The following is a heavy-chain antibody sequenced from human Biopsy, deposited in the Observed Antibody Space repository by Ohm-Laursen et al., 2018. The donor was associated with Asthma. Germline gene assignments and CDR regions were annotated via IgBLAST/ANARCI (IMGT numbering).Heavy chain of an antibody. CDR2: ITGSGGTT. D-gene: IGHD6-19*01. V-gene: IGHV3-23*01. CDR3: AKDFRGIAVAGDRGFDY. J-gene: IGHJ4*02. CDR1: GFTFSRSA. Sequence: SLRLSCAASGFTFSRSAMSWVRQAPAKALERVSAITGSGGTTYYADSVRGRFTISRDNSKSTLFLQMDSQSAEGAAVYYCAKDFRGIAVAGDRGFDYGGQGTRVTVSS.